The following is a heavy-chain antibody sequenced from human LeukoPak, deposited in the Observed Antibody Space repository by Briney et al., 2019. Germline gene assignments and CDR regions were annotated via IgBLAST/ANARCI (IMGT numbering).Heavy chain of an antibody. CDR3: ARTLFGDQYQLLHNWFDP. V-gene: IGHV7-4-1*02. CDR1: GYTFTNYA. D-gene: IGHD4-11*01. J-gene: IGHJ5*02. Sequence: ASVKVSCKASGYTFTNYAMNWVRQAPGQGLEWMGWINTDTVNPTYAQGFTRRLVFSLDTSASTAYLQISSLKAEDTAVYYCARTLFGDQYQLLHNWFDPWGQGTLVTVSS. CDR2: INTDTVNP.